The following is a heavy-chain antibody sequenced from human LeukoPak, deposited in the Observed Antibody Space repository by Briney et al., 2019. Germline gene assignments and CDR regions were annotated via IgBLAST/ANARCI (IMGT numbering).Heavy chain of an antibody. CDR2: IYHSGST. Sequence: SETLSLTCTVSGYSISSGYYWGWIRQPPGKGLEWIGSIYHSGSTYYNPSLKSRVTISVDTSKNQFSLKLSSVTAADTAVYYCASTRIYCSSTSCSDYWGQGTLVTVSS. CDR1: GYSISSGYY. J-gene: IGHJ4*02. V-gene: IGHV4-38-2*02. CDR3: ASTRIYCSSTSCSDY. D-gene: IGHD2-2*01.